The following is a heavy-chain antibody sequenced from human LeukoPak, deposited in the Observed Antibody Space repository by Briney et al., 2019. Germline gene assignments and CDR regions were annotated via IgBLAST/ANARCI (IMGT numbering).Heavy chain of an antibody. CDR3: ARDGDYNSTGGVDY. CDR2: IWYDGTKK. J-gene: IGHJ4*02. D-gene: IGHD3-22*01. V-gene: IGHV3-33*01. Sequence: QPGRSLRLSCAASGFTFSSHGMHWVRQAPGKGLEWVAVIWYDGTKKYYADSVKGRFTISRDNSKNTLYLQMNSLRAEDTAVYYCARDGDYNSTGGVDYWGQGTLVTVSS. CDR1: GFTFSSHG.